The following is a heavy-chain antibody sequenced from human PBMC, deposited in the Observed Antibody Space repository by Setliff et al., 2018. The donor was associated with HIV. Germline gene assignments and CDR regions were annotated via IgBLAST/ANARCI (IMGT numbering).Heavy chain of an antibody. V-gene: IGHV4-59*01. CDR1: GGSITGYY. J-gene: IGHJ3*02. CDR2: FHYTGST. D-gene: IGHD3-16*01. CDR3: ARLRVGGVMGAFDI. Sequence: SETLSLTCTVSGGSITGYYWSWIRQPPGKKLEWIGYFHYTGSTNYDPSLKSRVTISVDTSKNQFSLKLSSVTAADTAVYYCARLRVGGVMGAFDIWGQGTMVTVSS.